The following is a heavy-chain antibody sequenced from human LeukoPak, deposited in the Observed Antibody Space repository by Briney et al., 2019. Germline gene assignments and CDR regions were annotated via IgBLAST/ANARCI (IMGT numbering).Heavy chain of an antibody. CDR3: ARGFTHAFDI. V-gene: IGHV4-34*01. J-gene: IGHJ3*02. CDR2: INHSGST. D-gene: IGHD2-15*01. Sequence: SETLSLTCAVYGGSFSGYYWSWIRQPPGKGLEWIGEINHSGSTNYNLSLKSRVTISVDTSKNQFSLKLSSVTAADTAVYYCARGFTHAFDIWGQGTMVTVSS. CDR1: GGSFSGYY.